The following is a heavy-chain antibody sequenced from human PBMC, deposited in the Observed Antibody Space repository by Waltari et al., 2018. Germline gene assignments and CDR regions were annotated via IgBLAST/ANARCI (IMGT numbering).Heavy chain of an antibody. D-gene: IGHD3-22*01. Sequence: QVQLVQSGAEVKKPGSSVKVSCKASGGTFSSYAISWVRQAPGQGLEWMGRIIPILGIANYAQKFQGRVTITADKSTSTAYMELSSLRSEDTAVYYCATYYYDSSGYYYFDYWGQGTLVTVSS. CDR3: ATYYYDSSGYYYFDY. V-gene: IGHV1-69*04. CDR1: GGTFSSYA. J-gene: IGHJ4*02. CDR2: IIPILGIA.